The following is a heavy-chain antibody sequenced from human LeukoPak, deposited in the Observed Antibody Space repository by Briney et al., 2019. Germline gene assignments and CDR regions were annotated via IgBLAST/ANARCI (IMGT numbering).Heavy chain of an antibody. D-gene: IGHD2-2*01. V-gene: IGHV1-46*01. CDR3: ASSWLVVPAALNDAFDI. J-gene: IGHJ3*02. CDR1: GYTFTSYY. Sequence: ASVKVSCKASGYTFTSYYMHWVRQAPGQGLEWMGIINPSGGSTSYAQKFQGRVTMTRDTSTSTVYMELSSLRSEDTAVYYCASSWLVVPAALNDAFDIWGQGTMVTVSS. CDR2: INPSGGST.